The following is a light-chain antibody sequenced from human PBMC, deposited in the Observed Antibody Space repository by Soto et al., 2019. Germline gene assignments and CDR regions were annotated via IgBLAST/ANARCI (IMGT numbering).Light chain of an antibody. V-gene: IGKV3-11*01. J-gene: IGKJ4*01. CDR3: QQRGNWPLT. Sequence: EIVLTQSPATLSLSPGERATLSCRASQSVSTDLAWYQQKPGQPPRLLIYDASNRATGIPARFSGSGSGTNFSLTISSLEPEDFAVSYCQQRGNWPLTFGGGTKVEIK. CDR1: QSVSTD. CDR2: DAS.